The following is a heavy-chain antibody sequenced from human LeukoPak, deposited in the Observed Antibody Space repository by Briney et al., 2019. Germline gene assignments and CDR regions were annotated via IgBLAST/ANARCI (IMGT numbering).Heavy chain of an antibody. D-gene: IGHD1-26*01. Sequence: GGSLRLSCAASGFTFSSYAMSWVRQAPGKGLEWVSAISGSGGSTYYADSVKGRFTISRDNSKNTLYLQMNSLRAEDTAVYYCARKGIVGATPIPTYWYFDLWGRGTLVTVSS. CDR3: ARKGIVGATPIPTYWYFDL. CDR2: ISGSGGST. CDR1: GFTFSSYA. J-gene: IGHJ2*01. V-gene: IGHV3-23*01.